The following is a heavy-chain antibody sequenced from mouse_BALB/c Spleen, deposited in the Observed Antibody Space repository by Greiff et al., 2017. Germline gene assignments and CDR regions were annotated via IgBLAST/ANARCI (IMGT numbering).Heavy chain of an antibody. V-gene: IGHV1-4*02. Sequence: QVQLQQSAAELARPGASVKMSCKASGYTFTSYTMHWVKQRPGQGLEWIGYINPSSGYTEYNQKFKDKTTLTADKSSSTAYMQLSSLTSEDSAVYYCARSGDGYYVPFAYWGQGTLVTVSA. CDR3: ARSGDGYYVPFAY. CDR1: GYTFTSYT. CDR2: INPSSGYT. J-gene: IGHJ3*01. D-gene: IGHD2-3*01.